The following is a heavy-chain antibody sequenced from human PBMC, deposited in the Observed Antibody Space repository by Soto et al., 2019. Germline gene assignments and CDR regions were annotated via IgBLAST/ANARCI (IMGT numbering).Heavy chain of an antibody. Sequence: QVQLQESGPGLVKPSETLSLTCTVSGGSISSYYWSWIRQPPGKGLEWIGYIYYSGGTNYNPSLRDRDTISVATSKNQFSLKLSSVTAADTAVYYCARHRAHDYIWGGVVYYWVQGTLVTVSS. CDR1: GGSISSYY. CDR3: ARHRAHDYIWGGVVYY. D-gene: IGHD3-16*01. CDR2: IYYSGGT. J-gene: IGHJ4*02. V-gene: IGHV4-59*08.